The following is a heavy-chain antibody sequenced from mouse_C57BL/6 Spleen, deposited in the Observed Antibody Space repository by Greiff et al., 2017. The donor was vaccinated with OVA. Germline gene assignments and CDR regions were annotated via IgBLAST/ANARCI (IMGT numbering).Heavy chain of an antibody. V-gene: IGHV14-4*01. CDR2: IDPENGDT. CDR3: TPMTTVVATGGYYGDC. J-gene: IGHJ2*01. Sequence: VQLQQSGAELVRPGASVKLSCTASGFNIKADYMHWVKQRPVQGLEWIGWIDPENGDTEYASKLQGKATITADTSSKTAYLQLSSLTTDDTAVYYCTPMTTVVATGGYYGDCWGQGTTLTVSS. CDR1: GFNIKADY. D-gene: IGHD1-1*01.